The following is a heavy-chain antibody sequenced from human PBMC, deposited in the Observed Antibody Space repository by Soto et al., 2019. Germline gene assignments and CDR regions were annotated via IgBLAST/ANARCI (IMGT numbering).Heavy chain of an antibody. D-gene: IGHD3-22*01. CDR1: GYTFTGYY. CDR2: INPNSGGT. J-gene: IGHJ4*02. CDR3: ARDSSGYGPAFLGQFDY. Sequence: ASVKVSCKASGYTFTGYYMHWVRQAPGQGLEWMGWINPNSGGTNYAQKFQGWVTMTRDTSISTAYMELSRLRSDDTAVYYCARDSSGYGPAFLGQFDYWGQGTLVTVSS. V-gene: IGHV1-2*04.